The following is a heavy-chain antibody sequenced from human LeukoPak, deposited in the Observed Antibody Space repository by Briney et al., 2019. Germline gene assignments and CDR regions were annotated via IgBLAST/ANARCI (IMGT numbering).Heavy chain of an antibody. J-gene: IGHJ5*02. CDR2: IYYSGST. V-gene: IGHV4-39*07. Sequence: SETLSLTCTVSGGSISSSSYYWGWIRQPPGKGLEWIGSIYYSGSTYYNPSLKSRVTISVDKSKKQFSLKLSSVTAADTAVYYCARGSSSQRGFDPWGQGTLVTVSS. D-gene: IGHD6-13*01. CDR3: ARGSSSQRGFDP. CDR1: GGSISSSSYY.